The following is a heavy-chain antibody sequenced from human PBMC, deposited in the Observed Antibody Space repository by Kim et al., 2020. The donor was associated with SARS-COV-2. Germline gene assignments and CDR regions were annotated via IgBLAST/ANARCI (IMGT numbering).Heavy chain of an antibody. CDR3: ATHQYGDYNFDY. CDR1: GFTFSSYA. V-gene: IGHV3-23*01. CDR2: ISGSGGST. J-gene: IGHJ4*02. D-gene: IGHD4-17*01. Sequence: GGSLRLSCAASGFTFSSYAMSWVRQAPGKGLEWVSAISGSGGSTYYADSVKGRFTISRDNSKNTLYLQMNSLRAEDTAVYYCATHQYGDYNFDYWGQGTLVTVSS.